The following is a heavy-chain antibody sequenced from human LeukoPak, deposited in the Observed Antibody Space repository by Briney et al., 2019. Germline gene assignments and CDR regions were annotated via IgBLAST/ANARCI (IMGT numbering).Heavy chain of an antibody. CDR3: ARGLTAVP. D-gene: IGHD6-19*01. J-gene: IGHJ5*02. CDR1: GGSFSGYY. V-gene: IGHV4-34*01. CDR2: INHSRST. Sequence: PSETLSLTCAVYGGSFSGYYWSWIRQPPGKGLEWIGEINHSRSTNYNPSLKSRVTISVDTSKNQFSLKLSSVTAADTAVYYCARGLTAVPWGQGTLVTVSS.